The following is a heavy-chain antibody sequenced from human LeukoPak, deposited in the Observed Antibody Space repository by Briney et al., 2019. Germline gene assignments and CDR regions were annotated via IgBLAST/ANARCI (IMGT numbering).Heavy chain of an antibody. V-gene: IGHV4-34*01. CDR2: INHSGST. D-gene: IGHD1-26*01. Sequence: SETLSLTCAVYGGSFCGYYWSWIRQPPGKGLEWIGEINHSGSTNYNPSLKSRVTISVDTSKNQFSLKLSSVTAADTAVYYCARGVGYSGRRLFDYWGQGTLVTVSS. CDR3: ARGVGYSGRRLFDY. J-gene: IGHJ4*02. CDR1: GGSFCGYY.